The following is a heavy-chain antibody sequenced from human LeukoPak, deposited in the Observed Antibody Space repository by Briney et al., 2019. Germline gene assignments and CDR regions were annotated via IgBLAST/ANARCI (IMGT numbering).Heavy chain of an antibody. CDR3: TRLQIAVAGPNWFDP. J-gene: IGHJ5*02. V-gene: IGHV3-7*01. Sequence: GGSLRLSCAASGFPFSSYWMTWVRQAPGKGQEWVANIKQDGSVQFYMDSLKGRFSVSRDNAKNSLYLQMNGLRVEDTAVYYCTRLQIAVAGPNWFDPWGQGTLVTVSS. D-gene: IGHD6-19*01. CDR2: IKQDGSVQ. CDR1: GFPFSSYW.